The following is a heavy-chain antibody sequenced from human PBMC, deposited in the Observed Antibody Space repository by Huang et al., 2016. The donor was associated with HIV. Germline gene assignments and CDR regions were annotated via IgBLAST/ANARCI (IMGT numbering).Heavy chain of an antibody. CDR3: ARTPYSGSHPDY. D-gene: IGHD2-15*01. V-gene: IGHV1-2*02. CDR2: LNPLSGVT. CDR1: GYTFTDYF. J-gene: IGHJ4*02. Sequence: QVQLVQSGAEVKKTGASGKVSCRTSGYTFTDYFVQWVRQAPGQGLQWMGSLNPLSGVTNYAQKFQGIVTMNRDTSIRTVYMELNRLRSDDTALYYCARTPYSGSHPDYWGQGTLVTVSS.